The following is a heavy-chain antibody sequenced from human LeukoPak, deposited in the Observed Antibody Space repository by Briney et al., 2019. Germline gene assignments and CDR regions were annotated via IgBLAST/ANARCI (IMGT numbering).Heavy chain of an antibody. CDR2: ISAYNGDT. CDR1: GYTFNTYG. V-gene: IGHV1-18*01. CDR3: GRGLERLDD. J-gene: IGHJ4*02. D-gene: IGHD1-1*01. Sequence: ASVKVSCKASGYTFNTYGINWVRQAPGQGPEWMGRISAYNGDTDYAQKFQGRVTMTKDTSTTTAYMELRSLRSDDTAVYYCGRGLERLDDWGQGTLVTVSS.